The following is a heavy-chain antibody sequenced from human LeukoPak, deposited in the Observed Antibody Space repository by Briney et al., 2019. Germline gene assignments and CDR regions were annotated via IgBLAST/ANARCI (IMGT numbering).Heavy chain of an antibody. CDR2: IASDGSST. V-gene: IGHV3-74*01. Sequence: GGSLRLSCAASGFTFSSYWMNWVRQAPGKGLVWVSRIASDGSSTTYADSVKGRFSISRDNAKNTLYLQMNSLRAEDTAIYYCFREGGDWGQGTLVTVSS. CDR3: FREGGD. D-gene: IGHD3-10*01. J-gene: IGHJ4*02. CDR1: GFTFSSYW.